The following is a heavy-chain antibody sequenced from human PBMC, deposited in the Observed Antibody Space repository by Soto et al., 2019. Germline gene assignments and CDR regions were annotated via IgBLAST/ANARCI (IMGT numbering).Heavy chain of an antibody. CDR3: ARGLVQLWLRPDYMDV. Sequence: SETLSLTCAVYGGSFSGYYWSWIRQPPGKGLEWIGEINHSGSTNYNPSLKSRVTISVDTSKNQFSLKLSSVTAADTAVYYCARGLVQLWLRPDYMDVWGKGTTVTVS. J-gene: IGHJ6*03. CDR2: INHSGST. CDR1: GGSFSGYY. V-gene: IGHV4-34*01. D-gene: IGHD5-18*01.